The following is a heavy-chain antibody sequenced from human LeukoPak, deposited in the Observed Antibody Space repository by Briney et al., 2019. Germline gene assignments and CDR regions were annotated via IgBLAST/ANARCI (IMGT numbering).Heavy chain of an antibody. Sequence: PGGSLRLSCAASGFTFSSYAMSWVRQAPGKGLEWVSAISGSGGSTYYADSVKGRFTISRDNSKNTLYLQMNSLRAEDTAVYHCARGAVAGPYYFDYWGQGTLVTVSS. D-gene: IGHD6-19*01. CDR1: GFTFSSYA. V-gene: IGHV3-23*01. CDR2: ISGSGGST. CDR3: ARGAVAGPYYFDY. J-gene: IGHJ4*02.